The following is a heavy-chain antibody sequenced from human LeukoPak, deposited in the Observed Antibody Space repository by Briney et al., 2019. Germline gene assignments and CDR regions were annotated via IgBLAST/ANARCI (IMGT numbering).Heavy chain of an antibody. D-gene: IGHD2-2*01. CDR3: ARGQPSYYYYYYMDV. Sequence: SETLSLTCTVSGGSISGYYWSWIRQPPGKGLEWIGEINHSGSTNYNPSLKSRVTISVDTSKNQFSLKLSSVTAADTAVYYCARGQPSYYYYYYMDVWGKGTTVTVSS. CDR1: GGSISGYY. J-gene: IGHJ6*03. V-gene: IGHV4-34*01. CDR2: INHSGST.